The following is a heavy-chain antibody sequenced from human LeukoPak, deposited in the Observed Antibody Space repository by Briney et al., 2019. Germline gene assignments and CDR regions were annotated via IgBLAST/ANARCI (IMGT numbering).Heavy chain of an antibody. D-gene: IGHD5-24*01. Sequence: SETLSLTCSVSAGSISDYYWSWIRQPPGKGLEWIGYIYYSGSTNYNPSLNSRVTISVDTSKNQFSLKLNSVTAADTAVYYCARAGRDGYDLFHYWGQGTLVTVSS. CDR3: ARAGRDGYDLFHY. V-gene: IGHV4-59*01. J-gene: IGHJ4*02. CDR1: AGSISDYY. CDR2: IYYSGST.